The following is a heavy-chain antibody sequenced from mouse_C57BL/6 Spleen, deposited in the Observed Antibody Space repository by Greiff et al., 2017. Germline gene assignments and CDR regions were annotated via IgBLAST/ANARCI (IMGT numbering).Heavy chain of an antibody. J-gene: IGHJ2*01. Sequence: QVQLKQSGPGLVQPSQSLSITCTVSGFSLTSYGVHWVRQSPGKGLEWLGVIWSGGSTDYNAAFISRLSISKDNTKSQVFFKMNSLQADVTAIYYCARFFDGYGYFDYWGQGTTLTVSS. V-gene: IGHV2-2*01. CDR3: ARFFDGYGYFDY. CDR2: IWSGGST. D-gene: IGHD2-2*01. CDR1: GFSLTSYG.